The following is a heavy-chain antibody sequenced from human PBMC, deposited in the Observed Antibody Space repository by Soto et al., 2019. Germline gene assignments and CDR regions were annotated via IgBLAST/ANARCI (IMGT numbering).Heavy chain of an antibody. Sequence: SETLSLTCTVSGGSISSSSYYWGWIRQPPGKGLEWIGSIYYSGSTYYNPSLKSRVTISVDTSKNQFSLNLSSVTAADTAVYYCARLGGYYQSLDTWGQGTLVTVSS. D-gene: IGHD3-22*01. J-gene: IGHJ5*02. CDR3: ARLGGYYQSLDT. CDR1: GGSISSSSYY. V-gene: IGHV4-39*01. CDR2: IYYSGST.